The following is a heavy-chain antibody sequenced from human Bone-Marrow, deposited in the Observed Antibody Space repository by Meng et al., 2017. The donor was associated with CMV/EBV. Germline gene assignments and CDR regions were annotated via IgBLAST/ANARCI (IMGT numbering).Heavy chain of an antibody. J-gene: IGHJ6*02. Sequence: SETLSLTCTVSGGSISSSSYYWGWIRQPPGKGLEWIGGIYYSGSTYYNPSLKSRVTISVDTSKNQFSLRLSSVTAADMAVYYCARDLTVTTSYYYGMDVWGQGTAVTVSS. D-gene: IGHD4-17*01. V-gene: IGHV4-39*07. CDR1: GGSISSSSYY. CDR3: ARDLTVTTSYYYGMDV. CDR2: IYYSGST.